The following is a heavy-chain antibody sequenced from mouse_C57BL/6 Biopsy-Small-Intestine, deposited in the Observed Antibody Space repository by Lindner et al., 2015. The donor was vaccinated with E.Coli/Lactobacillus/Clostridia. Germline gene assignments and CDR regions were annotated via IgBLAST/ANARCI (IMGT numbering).Heavy chain of an antibody. J-gene: IGHJ4*01. CDR1: GYTFTDYY. CDR2: INPYNGGT. V-gene: IGHV1-19*01. Sequence: VQLQESGPVLAKPGASVKMSCKASGYTFTDYYMNWVKQSHGKSLEWIGVINPYNGGTSYNQKFNVKVTVTVDKSSSTAYMELNSLTSEDSAVYYCARSVGLYAMDYWGQGTSVTVSS. CDR3: ARSVGLYAMDY.